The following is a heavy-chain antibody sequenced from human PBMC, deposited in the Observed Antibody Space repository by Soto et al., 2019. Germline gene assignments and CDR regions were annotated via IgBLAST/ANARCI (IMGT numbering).Heavy chain of an antibody. V-gene: IGHV3-33*01. J-gene: IGHJ5*02. CDR1: GFTFSNYA. Sequence: GGSLRLSCAASGFTFSNYAIHWVRQAPGKGLEWVAVAWHDGSSNYRADSARGRFTISRDNSRNTVYLQMDSLTAEDTALYYCARDWGGPARTSNVAPDLCGQGTLVTVSS. CDR2: AWHDGSSN. D-gene: IGHD2-21*01. CDR3: ARDWGGPARTSNVAPDL.